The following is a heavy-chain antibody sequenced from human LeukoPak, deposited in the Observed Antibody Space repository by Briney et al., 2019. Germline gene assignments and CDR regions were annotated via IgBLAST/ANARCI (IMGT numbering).Heavy chain of an antibody. CDR3: ARGVVVTAIPFYFDY. D-gene: IGHD2-21*02. V-gene: IGHV4-39*01. CDR1: GGSISSSSYY. J-gene: IGHJ4*02. Sequence: SETLSLTCTVSGGSISSSSYYWGWIRQPSGKGLEWIGSIYYSGSTYYNPSLKSRVTISVDTSKNQFSLKLSSVTAADTAVYYCARGVVVTAIPFYFDYWGQGTLVTVSS. CDR2: IYYSGST.